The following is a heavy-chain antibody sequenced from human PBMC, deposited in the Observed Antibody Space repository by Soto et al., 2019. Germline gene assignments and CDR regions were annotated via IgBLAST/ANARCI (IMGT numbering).Heavy chain of an antibody. J-gene: IGHJ4*02. V-gene: IGHV3-7*03. D-gene: IGHD6-19*01. CDR3: ASGRYTSGWYPDYFDY. CDR2: IKQDGSDK. CDR1: GFTFNNYW. Sequence: GGSLRLSCAVSGFTFNNYWMIWVRQAPGKGLEWVANIKQDGSDKYYADSLKGRFTISRDNAKNTLYLQMNSLRAEDTAVYYCASGRYTSGWYPDYFDYWGQGTLVTVSS.